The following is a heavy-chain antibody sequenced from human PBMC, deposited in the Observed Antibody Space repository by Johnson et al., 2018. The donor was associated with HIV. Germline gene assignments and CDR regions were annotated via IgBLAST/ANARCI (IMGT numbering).Heavy chain of an antibody. CDR3: ASWHGDYGNAFDI. D-gene: IGHD4-17*01. J-gene: IGHJ3*02. Sequence: QVQLVESGGGVVQPGRSLRLSCAASGFTFSSYGMHWVRQAPGKGLEWVAVISYDGSNKYYADSVKGRFTISRDNSKNTRYLQMNSLRAEDTAVYYCASWHGDYGNAFDIWGQGTMVTVSS. CDR1: GFTFSSYG. V-gene: IGHV3-30*03. CDR2: ISYDGSNK.